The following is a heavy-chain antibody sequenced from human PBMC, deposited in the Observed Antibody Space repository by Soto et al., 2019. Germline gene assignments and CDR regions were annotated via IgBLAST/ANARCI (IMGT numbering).Heavy chain of an antibody. CDR1: GYTFTSYG. D-gene: IGHD5-18*01. J-gene: IGHJ4*02. V-gene: IGHV1-18*01. Sequence: ASVKVSCKASGYTFTSYGISWVRQAPGQGLEWMGWISAYNGNTNYAQKLQGRVTMTTDTSTSTAYMELRSLRSDDTAVYYCARESSEDGYSYGYEFDYWGQGTLVTVSS. CDR2: ISAYNGNT. CDR3: ARESSEDGYSYGYEFDY.